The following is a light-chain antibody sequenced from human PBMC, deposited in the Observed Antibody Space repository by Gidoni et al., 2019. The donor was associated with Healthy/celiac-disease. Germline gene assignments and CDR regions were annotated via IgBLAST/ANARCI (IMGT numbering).Light chain of an antibody. CDR1: QSVNSN. Sequence: EIVMTQSPATLSVSPGERATLSCRASQSVNSNLAWYQQKPGQAPRLLIYGASTRATGIPARFSGSGSGTEFTLTISSLQSEDFAVYYCQQYNNWPHITFXXXTRLEIK. V-gene: IGKV3-15*01. CDR2: GAS. CDR3: QQYNNWPHIT. J-gene: IGKJ5*01.